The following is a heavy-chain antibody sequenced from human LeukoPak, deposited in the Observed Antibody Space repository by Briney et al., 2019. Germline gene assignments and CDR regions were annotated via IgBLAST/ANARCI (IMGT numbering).Heavy chain of an antibody. J-gene: IGHJ3*02. CDR1: GYSFTSYW. Sequence: GESLKISCKGSGYSFTSYWIGWVRQVPGKGLEWMGIIYPGDSDTRYSPSFQGQVTISADKSISTAYLQWSSLKASDTAMYYCATPSLHYYDSSGYYPPDAFDIWGQGTMVTVSS. CDR3: ATPSLHYYDSSGYYPPDAFDI. CDR2: IYPGDSDT. D-gene: IGHD3-22*01. V-gene: IGHV5-51*01.